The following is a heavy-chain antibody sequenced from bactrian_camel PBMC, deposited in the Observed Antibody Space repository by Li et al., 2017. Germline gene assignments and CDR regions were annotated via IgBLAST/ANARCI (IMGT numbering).Heavy chain of an antibody. CDR2: IYSGGGTT. CDR1: GFTFSSNG. Sequence: DVQLVESGGGLVQPGGSLRLSCTASGFTFSSNGMTWVRQAPGKGLECVSVIYSGGGTTYYADSVKGRFTISRDNAKNTLYLQLNSLKTEDTAMYYCAADFGPYCSGSYLARRANFEGQGTQVTVS. D-gene: IGHD2*01. V-gene: IGHV3S40*01. J-gene: IGHJ4*01.